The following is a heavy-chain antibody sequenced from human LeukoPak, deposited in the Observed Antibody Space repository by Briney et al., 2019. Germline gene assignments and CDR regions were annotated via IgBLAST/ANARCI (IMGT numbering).Heavy chain of an antibody. Sequence: SETLSLTCSVSGASFSLYYWSWIRQPPGKGLEWIGYISHSGNTDYNPSLKSRVTISADTSGNQFSLKMTSVTAADTAVYYCARSRKLDYWGQGTLVTVSS. CDR2: ISHSGNT. V-gene: IGHV4-59*08. CDR1: GASFSLYY. CDR3: ARSRKLDY. D-gene: IGHD1-14*01. J-gene: IGHJ4*02.